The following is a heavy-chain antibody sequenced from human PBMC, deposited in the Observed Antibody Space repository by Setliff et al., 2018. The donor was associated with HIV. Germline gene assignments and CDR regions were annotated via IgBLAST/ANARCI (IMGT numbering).Heavy chain of an antibody. Sequence: SVKVSCKASGGSFTSFAISWVRQAPGQGLEWMGGIMSILRIANYAHKFQGRVTITADKSTRTAYMELSSLRSEDTAVYYCAKELSYCSGGNCYFGSWGQGTLVTVSS. J-gene: IGHJ4*02. D-gene: IGHD2-15*01. CDR3: AKELSYCSGGNCYFGS. CDR1: GGSFTSFA. CDR2: IMSILRIA. V-gene: IGHV1-69*10.